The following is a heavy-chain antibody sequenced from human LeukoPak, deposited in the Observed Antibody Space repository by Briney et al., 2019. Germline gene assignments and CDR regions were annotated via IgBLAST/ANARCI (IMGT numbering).Heavy chain of an antibody. D-gene: IGHD6-13*01. J-gene: IGHJ4*02. V-gene: IGHV1-69*05. CDR3: AKEERGIVAAGRGAFDS. CDR1: GGTFSSYA. CDR2: IIPIFGTA. Sequence: SVKVSCKASGGTFSSYAISWVRQAPGQGLEWMGGIIPIFGTANYAQKFQGRVTMTRDTSTSTVYMELSSLRSEDTAVYYCAKEERGIVAAGRGAFDSWGQGTLVTVSS.